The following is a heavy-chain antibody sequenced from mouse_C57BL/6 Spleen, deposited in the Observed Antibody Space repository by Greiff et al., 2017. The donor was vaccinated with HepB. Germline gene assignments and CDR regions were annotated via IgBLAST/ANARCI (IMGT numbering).Heavy chain of an antibody. CDR2: IYPGSGST. Sequence: QVQLKQPGSELVKPGASVKMSCKASGYTFTSYWITWVKQRPGQGLEWIGDIYPGSGSTNYNEKFKSKATLTVDTSSSTAYMQLSSLTSEDSAVYYCARYLDDGSRSYFDVWGTGTTVTVSS. J-gene: IGHJ1*03. V-gene: IGHV1-55*01. D-gene: IGHD1-1*01. CDR3: ARYLDDGSRSYFDV. CDR1: GYTFTSYW.